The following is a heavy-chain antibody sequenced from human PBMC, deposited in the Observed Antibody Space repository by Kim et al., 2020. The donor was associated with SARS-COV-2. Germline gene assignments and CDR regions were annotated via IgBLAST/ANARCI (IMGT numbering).Heavy chain of an antibody. J-gene: IGHJ4*02. CDR3: VKGAWLDY. V-gene: IGHV3-23*01. CDR2: IKRPDDSA. Sequence: GGSLRLSCAASGFSFSTFDMSWVRQAPGKGLKWVSVIKRPDDSAYYAESVKGRFTVSRDSARNTLYLQMNSLRVDDTAVYYCVKGAWLDYLGPGTLVTVS. CDR1: GFSFSTFD. D-gene: IGHD5-12*01.